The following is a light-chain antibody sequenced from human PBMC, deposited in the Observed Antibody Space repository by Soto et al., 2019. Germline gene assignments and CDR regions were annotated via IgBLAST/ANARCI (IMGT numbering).Light chain of an antibody. Sequence: DVVMTQSPLSLPVTLGQPASISCRSSQSLVHSDGNTYLNWFQQRPGQSPRRLIYKVSNRDSGVPDRFSGSGSGTDFTLKISRVEAEDVGVYYCMQAIHWTWTCGQETKVNI. CDR1: QSLVHSDGNTY. CDR3: MQAIHWTWT. V-gene: IGKV2-30*02. J-gene: IGKJ1*01. CDR2: KVS.